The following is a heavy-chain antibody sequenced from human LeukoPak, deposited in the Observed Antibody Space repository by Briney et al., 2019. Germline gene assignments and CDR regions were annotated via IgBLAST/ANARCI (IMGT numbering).Heavy chain of an antibody. CDR2: IYTSGST. CDR1: GGSISSYY. Sequence: SETLSLTCTVSGGSISSYYWSWIRQPAGKGLEWIGRIYTSGSTNYNPSLKSRVTMSVDTSKNQISLKLSSVTAADTAVYYCARDRYCSSTSCPPDYYYYMDVWGKGTTVTVSS. J-gene: IGHJ6*03. CDR3: ARDRYCSSTSCPPDYYYYMDV. V-gene: IGHV4-4*07. D-gene: IGHD2-2*01.